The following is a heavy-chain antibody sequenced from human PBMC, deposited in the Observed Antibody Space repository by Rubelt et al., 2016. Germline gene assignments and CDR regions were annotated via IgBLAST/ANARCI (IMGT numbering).Heavy chain of an antibody. D-gene: IGHD4-17*01. Sequence: QMQLQESGPGLVKPSETLSLTCTVSGDSISSFFWTWIRQPPGKGLEWMGYVSYSGSTNYNPSLKSRVTISVDTSKNQFSLKLSSVTASDTAVYYCARGRYGDYAAPYYFDYWGQGILVTVSS. CDR2: VSYSGST. V-gene: IGHV4-59*01. CDR3: ARGRYGDYAAPYYFDY. CDR1: GDSISSFF. J-gene: IGHJ4*02.